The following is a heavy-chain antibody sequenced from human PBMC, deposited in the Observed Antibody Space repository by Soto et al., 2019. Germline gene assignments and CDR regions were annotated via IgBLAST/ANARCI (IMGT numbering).Heavy chain of an antibody. J-gene: IGHJ5*02. Sequence: GASVKVSCKVSGYTLTELSMHWGRQAPGKGLEWMGGFDPEDGETIYAQKFQGRVTMTEDTSTDTAYMELSSLRSEDTAVYYCATAHIVVVVAATEGWFDPWGQGTLVTVSS. CDR3: ATAHIVVVVAATEGWFDP. CDR2: FDPEDGET. D-gene: IGHD2-15*01. V-gene: IGHV1-24*01. CDR1: GYTLTELS.